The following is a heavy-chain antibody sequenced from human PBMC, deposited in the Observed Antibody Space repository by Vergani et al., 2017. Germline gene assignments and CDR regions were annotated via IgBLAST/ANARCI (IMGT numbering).Heavy chain of an antibody. J-gene: IGHJ4*02. CDR1: GYSFTSYW. Sequence: EVQLVQSGAEVKKPGESLRISCKGSGYSFTSYWISWLRQMPGKGLEWMGRIDPSDSYTNYSPSFQGHATISADKSISTAYLQWSSLKASDTAMYYCASCGGNAKDIVVVPADSSSFDYWGQGTLVTVSS. V-gene: IGHV5-10-1*03. D-gene: IGHD2-2*01. CDR3: ASCGGNAKDIVVVPADSSSFDY. CDR2: IDPSDSYT.